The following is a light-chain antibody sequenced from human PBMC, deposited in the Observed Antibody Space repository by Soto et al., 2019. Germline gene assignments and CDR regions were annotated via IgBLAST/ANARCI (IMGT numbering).Light chain of an antibody. V-gene: IGKV3-15*01. CDR3: QQYSDWPLT. Sequence: EIVMTQSPATMSVSPGERATLSCRASQSVRSNYLAWYQQKPGQAPRLLIYDASTRATGIPARFSGSGSGRDFTLTISSLQSEGLAVDFCQQYSDWPLTFGPGTKVD. CDR1: QSVRSN. J-gene: IGKJ3*01. CDR2: DAS.